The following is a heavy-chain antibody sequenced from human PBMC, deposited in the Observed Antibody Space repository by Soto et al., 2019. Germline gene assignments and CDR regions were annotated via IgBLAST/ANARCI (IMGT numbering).Heavy chain of an antibody. Sequence: EVQLVESGGGLVKPGGSLGLSCAASGFTFSSYSMNWVRQAPGKGLEWVSSISSSSSYIYYADSVKGRFTISRDNAKNALYLQMNSLRAEDTAVYYCARDNARGDYSIDYWGQGTLVTVSS. CDR3: ARDNARGDYSIDY. CDR1: GFTFSSYS. CDR2: ISSSSSYI. V-gene: IGHV3-21*01. J-gene: IGHJ4*02. D-gene: IGHD4-17*01.